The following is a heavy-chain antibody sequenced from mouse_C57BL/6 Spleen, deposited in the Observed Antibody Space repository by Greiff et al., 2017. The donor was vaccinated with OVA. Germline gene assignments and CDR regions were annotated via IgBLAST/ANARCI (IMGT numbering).Heavy chain of an antibody. J-gene: IGHJ4*01. V-gene: IGHV1-64*01. D-gene: IGHD1-1*02. Sequence: QVQLQQSGAELVKPGASVKLSCKASGYTFTSYWMHWVKQRPGQGLEWIGMIHPNSGSTNYNEKFKSKATLTVDKSSSTAYMQLSSLTSEDSAVYYCARSGGPYYYAMDYWGQGTSVTVSS. CDR2: IHPNSGST. CDR1: GYTFTSYW. CDR3: ARSGGPYYYAMDY.